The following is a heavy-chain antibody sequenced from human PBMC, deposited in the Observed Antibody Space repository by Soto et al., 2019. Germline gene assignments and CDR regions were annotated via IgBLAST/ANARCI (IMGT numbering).Heavy chain of an antibody. Sequence: QITLNESGPTQVKPRQTLTLTCTFSGFSLTTSRVGVGWIRQSPGKAPEWLALIYWDDDKRYSPSLKSRLTITKDTSKNQVVLTMADLDPADTATYYCAHRVLRTVFGLVTTTAIYFDFWGQGTPVAVS. V-gene: IGHV2-5*02. D-gene: IGHD3-3*01. CDR2: IYWDDDK. CDR3: AHRVLRTVFGLVTTTAIYFDF. CDR1: GFSLTTSRVG. J-gene: IGHJ4*02.